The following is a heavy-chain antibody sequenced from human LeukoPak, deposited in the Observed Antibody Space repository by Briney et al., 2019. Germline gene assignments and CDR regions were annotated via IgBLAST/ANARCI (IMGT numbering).Heavy chain of an antibody. D-gene: IGHD2-21*01. CDR1: GGSITSNDYD. CDR2: MYYTGRT. CDR3: ARHPAYCGGDCP. Sequence: SETLPLTCTVSGGSITSNDYDSGWIRQPPGKGLEFIGSMYYTGRTYYNPSLKSRVTISVDTSKNQFSLRLSFVTAADTAVYYCARHPAYCGGDCPWGQGTLVTVSS. V-gene: IGHV4-39*01. J-gene: IGHJ5*02.